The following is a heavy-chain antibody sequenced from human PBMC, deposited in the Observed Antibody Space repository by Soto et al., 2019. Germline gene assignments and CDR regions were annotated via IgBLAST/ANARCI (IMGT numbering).Heavy chain of an antibody. V-gene: IGHV4-39*01. CDR3: VRASTLDY. CDR1: GATINRGSYY. Sequence: QLQLQESGPGLVKPPETLSLTCSVSGATINRGSYYWGWVRQPPGKGLEWIGSVYYSGNAYYSPSLKNRVTISVDTSTPQFSLKVNSVTSADTAVYYFVRASTLDYWGQGILVTVSS. CDR2: VYYSGNA. J-gene: IGHJ4*02.